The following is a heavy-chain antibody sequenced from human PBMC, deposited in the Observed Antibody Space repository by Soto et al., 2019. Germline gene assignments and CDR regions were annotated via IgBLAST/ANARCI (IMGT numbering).Heavy chain of an antibody. CDR1: GFTFSSYG. Sequence: VQLVESGGGVVQPGRSLRLSCAASGFTFSSYGMHWVRQAPGKGLEWVAVIWYDGSNKYYADSVKGRFTISRDNSKNTLYLQMNSLRAEDTAVYYCARVEDIVATIQAFDIWGQGTMVTVSS. D-gene: IGHD5-12*01. V-gene: IGHV3-33*01. CDR2: IWYDGSNK. CDR3: ARVEDIVATIQAFDI. J-gene: IGHJ3*02.